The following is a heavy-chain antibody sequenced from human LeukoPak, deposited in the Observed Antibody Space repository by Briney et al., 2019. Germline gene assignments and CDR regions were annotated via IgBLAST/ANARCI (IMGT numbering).Heavy chain of an antibody. J-gene: IGHJ3*02. Sequence: GASVNVSCKASGYTFTSYYMHWVRQAPGQGLEWMGIINPSAGSTSYAQKFQGRVTMTRDTSTSTVYMELSSLRSEDTAVYYCAREGSTMPDVFDTWGQGTMVTVSS. CDR1: GYTFTSYY. CDR2: INPSAGST. V-gene: IGHV1-46*01. CDR3: AREGSTMPDVFDT. D-gene: IGHD2-2*01.